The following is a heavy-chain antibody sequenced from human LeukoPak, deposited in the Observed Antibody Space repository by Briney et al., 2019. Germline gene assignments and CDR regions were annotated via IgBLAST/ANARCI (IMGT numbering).Heavy chain of an antibody. D-gene: IGHD5-18*01. J-gene: IGHJ4*02. CDR1: GYSFTTYW. Sequence: GESLKISCKGSGYSFTTYWIGWVRQMPGKGLEWMGIIYPGDSDTRYSPSFQGQVTISADKSISTAYLQWSSLKASDTAMYYCARLKESGYSYGSPTRYFDYWGQGTLVTVSS. CDR3: ARLKESGYSYGSPTRYFDY. V-gene: IGHV5-51*01. CDR2: IYPGDSDT.